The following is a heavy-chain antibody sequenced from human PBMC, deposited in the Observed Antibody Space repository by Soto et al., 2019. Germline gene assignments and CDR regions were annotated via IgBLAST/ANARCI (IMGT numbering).Heavy chain of an antibody. D-gene: IGHD3-10*01. CDR3: ARGVRGHYGFDV. CDR2: IRGDGNSI. CDR1: EFTFTDYW. J-gene: IGHJ3*01. V-gene: IGHV3-74*01. Sequence: EVQVVESGGGLAQPGGSLRLSCAASEFTFTDYWMHWVRQAPGKGLVWVSRIRGDGNSINYADFVRGRFTISRDNAQNTLYLQMSSLRVEDTAVYDCARGVRGHYGFDVWGQGTMVTVSS.